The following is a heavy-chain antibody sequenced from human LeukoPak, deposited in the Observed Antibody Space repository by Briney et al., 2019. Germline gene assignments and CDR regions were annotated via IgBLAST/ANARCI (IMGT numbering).Heavy chain of an antibody. Sequence: GASVKVSCKASGYTFTSYGISWVRQAPGQGLEWMGWISAYNGNTNYAQKLQGRVTMTTDTSTSTAYMELRSLRSDDTAVYYCARDRQQLYVGFYYYYYGMDVWGQGTTVTVSS. CDR3: ARDRQQLYVGFYYYYYGMDV. D-gene: IGHD6-13*01. CDR1: GYTFTSYG. J-gene: IGHJ6*02. V-gene: IGHV1-18*01. CDR2: ISAYNGNT.